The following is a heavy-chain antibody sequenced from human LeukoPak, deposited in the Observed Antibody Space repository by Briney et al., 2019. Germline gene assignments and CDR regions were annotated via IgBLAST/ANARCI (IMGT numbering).Heavy chain of an antibody. J-gene: IGHJ4*02. CDR2: IRSKAYGGTT. CDR3: TRKDDTAMAGVDY. D-gene: IGHD5-18*01. CDR1: GFTFGDYA. V-gene: IGHV3-49*03. Sequence: GRSLRLSCTASGFTFGDYAMSWFRQAPGKGLEWVGFIRSKAYGGTTEYAASVKGRFTISRDDSKSIAYLQMNSLKTEDTAVYYCTRKDDTAMAGVDYWGQGTLVTVSS.